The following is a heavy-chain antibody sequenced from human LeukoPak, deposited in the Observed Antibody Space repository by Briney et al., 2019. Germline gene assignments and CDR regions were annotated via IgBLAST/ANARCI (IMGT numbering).Heavy chain of an antibody. D-gene: IGHD6-6*01. Sequence: PGGSLRLSCAASGFTFSSYWMSWVRQAPGKGLEWVANIKQDGSEKYYVDSVKGRFTISRDNAKNSLYLQMNSLRAEDTAVYYCARAQYSSSSYYYYMDVWGKGTTVTVSS. V-gene: IGHV3-7*01. CDR3: ARAQYSSSSYYYYMDV. CDR1: GFTFSSYW. J-gene: IGHJ6*03. CDR2: IKQDGSEK.